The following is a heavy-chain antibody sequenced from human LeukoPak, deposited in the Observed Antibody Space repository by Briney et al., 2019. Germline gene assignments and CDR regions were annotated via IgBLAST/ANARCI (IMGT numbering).Heavy chain of an antibody. D-gene: IGHD6-13*01. Sequence: PSETLSLTCTVSGGSISSYYWSWFRQPPGKGLEWIGYIYYSGSTNYNPSLTSRVTISVDTSKNQFSLKLRSVTAADTPVYYCARDNSSSLGVFDYWGQGTLVTVSS. CDR1: GGSISSYY. V-gene: IGHV4-59*01. CDR3: ARDNSSSLGVFDY. J-gene: IGHJ4*02. CDR2: IYYSGST.